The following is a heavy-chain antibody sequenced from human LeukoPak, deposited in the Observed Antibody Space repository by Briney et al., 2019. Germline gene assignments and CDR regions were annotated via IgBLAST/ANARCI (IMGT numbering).Heavy chain of an antibody. CDR2: ISYDGSNK. CDR3: AKGASGELSLGAFDI. Sequence: GGSLRLSCAASGFTFSSYAMHWVRQAPGKGLEWVAVISYDGSNKYYADSVKGRFTISRDNSKNTLYLQMNSLRAEDTAVYYCAKGASGELSLGAFDIWGQGTMVTVSS. CDR1: GFTFSSYA. J-gene: IGHJ3*02. D-gene: IGHD3-16*02. V-gene: IGHV3-30*04.